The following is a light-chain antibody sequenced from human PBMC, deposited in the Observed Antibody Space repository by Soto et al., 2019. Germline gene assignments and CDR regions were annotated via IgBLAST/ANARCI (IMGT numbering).Light chain of an antibody. J-gene: IGKJ5*01. CDR2: DAS. V-gene: IGKV3-11*01. CDR1: QSISRY. Sequence: EIVLTQSPAPLSLSPGETATLSCRASQSISRYLAWYQQKPGQAPRLLIYDASIRATGIPARFRGGGSETDFTLTSSSLAPEDFATYYCQQSYTTSITFGQGTRLEIK. CDR3: QQSYTTSIT.